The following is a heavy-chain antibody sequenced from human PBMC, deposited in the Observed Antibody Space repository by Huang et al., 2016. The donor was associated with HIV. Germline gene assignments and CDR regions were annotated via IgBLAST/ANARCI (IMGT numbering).Heavy chain of an antibody. Sequence: QLQLQESGPGLVKPSETLSLTCTVSGGSIRSDNYYWGWRRQPPGKGLEWIGSISYSGSTYYTPSLKSRVTITGDTSKNQFSLKMRSVTAADTAVYYCARLPGSITMIRGVITDPYWGQGTLVTVSS. V-gene: IGHV4-39*01. CDR1: GGSIRSDNYY. D-gene: IGHD3-10*01. CDR3: ARLPGSITMIRGVITDPY. CDR2: ISYSGST. J-gene: IGHJ4*02.